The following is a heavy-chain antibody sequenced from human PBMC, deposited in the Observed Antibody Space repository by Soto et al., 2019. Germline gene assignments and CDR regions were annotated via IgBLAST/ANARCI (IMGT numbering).Heavy chain of an antibody. Sequence: PSETMSLTWTFAGCSLSSCYLILLRPNPGKGLEWIGYIYHSGSTTYNPSLKSRVTISVDTSKNQFSLKLSSVTAADTAVYYCARPIPGDMWIAFDIWGQGTMVTVSS. CDR2: IYHSGST. D-gene: IGHD2-2*02. CDR3: ARPIPGDMWIAFDI. V-gene: IGHV4-59*08. J-gene: IGHJ3*02. CDR1: GCSLSSCY.